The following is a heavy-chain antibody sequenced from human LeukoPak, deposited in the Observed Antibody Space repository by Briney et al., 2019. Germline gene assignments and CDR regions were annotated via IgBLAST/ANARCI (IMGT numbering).Heavy chain of an antibody. D-gene: IGHD4-17*01. Sequence: GGSLRLSCVASGFTFNNFAMSWVRQAPGKGLEWVSYISSSSSTIYYADSVKGRFTISRDNAKNSLYLQMNSLRAEDTAVYYCASRATVTSGWGQGTLVTVSS. J-gene: IGHJ4*02. CDR3: ASRATVTSG. V-gene: IGHV3-48*01. CDR2: ISSSSSTI. CDR1: GFTFNNFA.